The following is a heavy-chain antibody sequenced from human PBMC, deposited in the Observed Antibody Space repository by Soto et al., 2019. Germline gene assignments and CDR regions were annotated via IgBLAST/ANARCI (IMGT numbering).Heavy chain of an antibody. V-gene: IGHV3-21*01. CDR1: GFTFTRYS. CDR2: ISSTTNYI. J-gene: IGHJ4*02. CDR3: ARESEDLTSNFDY. Sequence: EVQLVESGGGLVKPGGSLRLSCAASGFTFTRYSMNWVRQAPGKGLEWFSSISSTTNYIYYADSMKGRITVSRDNAKNSVYLEMNSLSAEDTALYYCARESEDLTSNFDYWGQGTLVTVSS.